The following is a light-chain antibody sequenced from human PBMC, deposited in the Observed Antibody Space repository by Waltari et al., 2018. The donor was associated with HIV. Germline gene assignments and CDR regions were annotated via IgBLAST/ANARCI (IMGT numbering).Light chain of an antibody. CDR3: HQSSSFPLT. CDR1: QSIGTS. CDR2: YAF. Sequence: EIVLTQSPDFQSVTPKEEVTITCRASQSIGTSLHWYQQKPDQSPKLLFKYAFQALSGVPSRFRGSGSGTDFTLTINSLEAEDAATYYCHQSSSFPLTFGGGTKVEIK. J-gene: IGKJ4*01. V-gene: IGKV6-21*01.